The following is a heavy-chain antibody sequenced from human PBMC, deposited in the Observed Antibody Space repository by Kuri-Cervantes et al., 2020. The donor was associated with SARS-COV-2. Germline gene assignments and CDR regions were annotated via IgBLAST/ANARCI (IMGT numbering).Heavy chain of an antibody. CDR1: GYTFTSYD. V-gene: IGHV1-2*02. CDR2: INTKTGDT. Sequence: ASVKVSCKASGYTFTSYDINWVRQAPGQGLEWMGWINTKTGDTKYAQNFQGRVTATRDTSISTAYMELSRLRLDDTAAFYCVRFRYYDSMRNASDIWGQGTMVTVSS. CDR3: VRFRYYDSMRNASDI. D-gene: IGHD3-22*01. J-gene: IGHJ3*02.